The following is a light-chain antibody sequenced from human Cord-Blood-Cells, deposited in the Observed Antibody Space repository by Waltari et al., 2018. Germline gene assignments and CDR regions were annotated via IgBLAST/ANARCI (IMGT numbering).Light chain of an antibody. CDR3: SSYTSSSTLV. Sequence: QSALTQPPSVSGSPGQSLTISCTGTSSDVGCYNYVSWYQQHPGKAPKLMIYDVSKRPSGVSNRFSGSKSGNTASLTISGLQAEDEADYYCSSYTSSSTLVFGGGTKLTVL. CDR2: DVS. J-gene: IGLJ3*02. V-gene: IGLV2-14*01. CDR1: SSDVGCYNY.